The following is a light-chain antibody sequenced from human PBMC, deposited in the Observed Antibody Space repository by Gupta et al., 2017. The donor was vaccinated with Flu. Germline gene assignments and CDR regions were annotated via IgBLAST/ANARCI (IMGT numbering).Light chain of an antibody. J-gene: IGLJ3*02. V-gene: IGLV2-14*01. Sequence: QSALTQPASVSCSPGQSITISCTGTSSDVGGYNYVSWYQHNPGKAPILMIYEVINRPSGVSKRFSGSKSGNTASLTISGIQAQDEADYYCSSYTSSNFVVFGGGTKLTVL. CDR3: SSYTSSNFVV. CDR2: EVI. CDR1: SSDVGGYNY.